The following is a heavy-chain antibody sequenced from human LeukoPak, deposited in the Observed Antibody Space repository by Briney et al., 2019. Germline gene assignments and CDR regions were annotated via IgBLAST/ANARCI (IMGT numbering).Heavy chain of an antibody. CDR1: GFTFSSYA. D-gene: IGHD3-16*01. CDR2: ISGSGGTT. CDR3: AKRLIGYIWGSYDY. V-gene: IGHV3-23*01. J-gene: IGHJ4*02. Sequence: TGGSLRLSCAASGFTFSSYAMSWVRQAPGKGLEWVSAISGSGGTTYYADSVKGRFTISRDRSKNTVYLQMSSLRAEDTAVYYCAKRLIGYIWGSYDYWGQGILVTVSS.